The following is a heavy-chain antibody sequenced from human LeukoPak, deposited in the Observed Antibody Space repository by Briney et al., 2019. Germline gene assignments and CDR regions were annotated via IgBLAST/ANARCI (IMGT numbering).Heavy chain of an antibody. J-gene: IGHJ3*02. V-gene: IGHV4-39*07. CDR3: ARYCSSTSCYDAFDI. Sequence: SETLSLTCTVSGGSISSSSHYWSWIRQPPGKGLEWIGEINHSGSTNYNPSLKSRVTISVDTSKNQFSLKLSSVTAADTAVYYCARYCSSTSCYDAFDIWGQGTMVTVSS. CDR1: GGSISSSSHY. D-gene: IGHD2-2*01. CDR2: INHSGST.